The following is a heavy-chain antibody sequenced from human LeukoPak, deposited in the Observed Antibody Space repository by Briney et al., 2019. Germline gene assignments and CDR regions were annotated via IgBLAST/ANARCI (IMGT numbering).Heavy chain of an antibody. CDR2: INHSGST. Sequence: SETPSLTCAVYGGSFSGYYWSWIRQPPGKGLEWIGEINHSGSTNYNPSLKSRVTISVDTSKNQFSLKLSSVTAADTAVYYCARGRYHGAGAKYSYDPYFDYWGQGTLVTVSS. CDR1: GGSFSGYY. V-gene: IGHV4-34*01. J-gene: IGHJ4*02. CDR3: ARGRYHGAGAKYSYDPYFDY. D-gene: IGHD5-18*01.